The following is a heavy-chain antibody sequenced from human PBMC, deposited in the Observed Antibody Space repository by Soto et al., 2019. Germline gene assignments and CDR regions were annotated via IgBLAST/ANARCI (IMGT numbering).Heavy chain of an antibody. CDR1: GGSISSGSYY. J-gene: IGHJ1*01. D-gene: IGHD5-12*01. CDR2: IYSSGGT. V-gene: IGHV4-61*01. CDR3: ARDGDGYDH. Sequence: QVQLQESGPGLVKPSETLSLTCSVSGGSISSGSYYWTWIRQPPGKGLEWIGYIYSSGGTSYNPSLKSRVTISVDTSKNQFSLKLSSVTAADTAVYYCARDGDGYDHWGQGTLVTVSS.